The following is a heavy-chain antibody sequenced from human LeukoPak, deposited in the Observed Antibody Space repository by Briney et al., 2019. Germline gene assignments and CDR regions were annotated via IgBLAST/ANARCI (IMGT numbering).Heavy chain of an antibody. V-gene: IGHV5-51*01. J-gene: IGHJ4*02. D-gene: IGHD5-18*01. CDR1: GYSFTSYW. CDR2: IYPDDSDT. Sequence: GESLKISCKGSGYSFTSYWIGWVRQVPGKGLEWMGIIYPDDSDTRYSPSFQGQVTISVDTSITTAYLQWSSLKASDTAMYFCARTSTPMALAYWGQGTLVTVSS. CDR3: ARTSTPMALAY.